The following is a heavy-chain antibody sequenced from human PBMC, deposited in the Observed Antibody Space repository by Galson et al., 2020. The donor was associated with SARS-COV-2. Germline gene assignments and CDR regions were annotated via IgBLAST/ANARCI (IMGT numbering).Heavy chain of an antibody. J-gene: IGHJ4*02. Sequence: SGPTLVKPTQTLTLTCTFSGFSVSTSGVAVGWIRQPPGKALEWLAFIYWDDDKRYSPSLWNRLTVTKDTSKNQVVLTMTNMHPVDTGTYYWAYTEYSASSPPFEYWGQGTLVTVSS. CDR3: AYTEYSASSPPFEY. CDR2: IYWDDDK. CDR1: GFSVSTSGVA. V-gene: IGHV2-5*02. D-gene: IGHD5-12*01.